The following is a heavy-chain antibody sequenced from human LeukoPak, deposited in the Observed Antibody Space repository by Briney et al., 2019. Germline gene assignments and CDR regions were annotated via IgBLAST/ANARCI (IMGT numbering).Heavy chain of an antibody. V-gene: IGHV4-38-2*02. Sequence: KPSETLSLTCAVSGYSISSGYYWGWIRQPPGKGLEWIGSIYHSGSTYYNPSLKSRVTISVDTSKNQFSLKLSSVTAADTAVYYCARETRIVGATPDYWGQGTLVTVSS. CDR2: IYHSGST. CDR1: GYSISSGYY. CDR3: ARETRIVGATPDY. D-gene: IGHD1-26*01. J-gene: IGHJ4*02.